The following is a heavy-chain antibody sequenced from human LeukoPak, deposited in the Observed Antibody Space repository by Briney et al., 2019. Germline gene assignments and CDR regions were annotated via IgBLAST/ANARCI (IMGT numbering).Heavy chain of an antibody. CDR2: IKQDGSEK. J-gene: IGHJ4*02. V-gene: IGHV3-7*04. D-gene: IGHD2-8*01. CDR3: ARGMLGGSY. CDR1: GFTFSSYA. Sequence: GGSLRLSCAASGFTFSSYAMTWVRQAPGKGLEWVANIKQDGSEKNYVDSVKGRFTISRDNAKNSLYLQMDSLKVEDTAVYYCARGMLGGSYWGQGTLVTVSS.